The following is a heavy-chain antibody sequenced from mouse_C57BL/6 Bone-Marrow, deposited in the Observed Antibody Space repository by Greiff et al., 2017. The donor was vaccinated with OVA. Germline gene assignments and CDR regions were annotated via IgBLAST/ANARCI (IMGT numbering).Heavy chain of an antibody. CDR1: GYTFTDYY. V-gene: IGHV1-26*01. Sequence: VQLQQSGPELVKPGASVKISCKASGYTFTDYYMNWVKQSHGKSLEWIGDINPNNGGTSYNQKFKGKATLTVDKSSSTAYMELRSRTSEDSAVYYCARGAVYYSNFYWYFDVWGTGTTVTVSS. CDR3: ARGAVYYSNFYWYFDV. D-gene: IGHD2-5*01. CDR2: INPNNGGT. J-gene: IGHJ1*03.